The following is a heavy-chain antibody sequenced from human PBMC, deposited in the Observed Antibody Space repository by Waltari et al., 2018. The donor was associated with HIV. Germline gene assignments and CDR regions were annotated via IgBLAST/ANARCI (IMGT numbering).Heavy chain of an antibody. CDR3: AKDRAFFQAGYNII. D-gene: IGHD1-20*01. J-gene: IGHJ4*02. CDR2: ISYDRSNK. V-gene: IGHV3-30*18. CDR1: GFPFNYNG. Sequence: QVQLVQSGGGVVQPGTSLRLPCEASGFPFNYNGMHWVRQAPGKGLEWVALISYDRSNKYYADSVKGRFTISRDNSKKTVYLQMNSLRPEDTAVYYCAKDRAFFQAGYNIIWGQGTLVTVSS.